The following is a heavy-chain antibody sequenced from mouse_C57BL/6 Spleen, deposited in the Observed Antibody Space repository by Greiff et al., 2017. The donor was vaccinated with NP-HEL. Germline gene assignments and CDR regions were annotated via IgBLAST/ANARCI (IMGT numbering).Heavy chain of an antibody. CDR2: INPSSGYT. J-gene: IGHJ1*03. V-gene: IGHV1-4*01. Sequence: VQLQQSGAELARPGASVKMSCKASGYTFTSYTMHWVKQRPGQGLEWIGYINPSSGYTKYNQKFKDKATLTADKSSSTAYMQLSSLTSEDSAAYYCARCGYGSSWYFDVWGTGTTVTVSS. D-gene: IGHD1-1*01. CDR1: GYTFTSYT. CDR3: ARCGYGSSWYFDV.